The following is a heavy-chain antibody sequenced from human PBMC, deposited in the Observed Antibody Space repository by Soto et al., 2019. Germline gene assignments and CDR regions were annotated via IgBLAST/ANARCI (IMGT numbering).Heavy chain of an antibody. V-gene: IGHV2-5*02. Sequence: QITLKESGPTLVKPTQTLTLTCTFSGFSLSRGVGVGWIRQPPGKALEWLALNYWDDDKRYSPSLKNRLTITKDTSKNQVVLTMTNMDPVDTATYYCAQTTTVTTALDIWGQGTMLTVSS. CDR3: AQTTTVTTALDI. J-gene: IGHJ3*02. D-gene: IGHD4-4*01. CDR1: GFSLSRGVG. CDR2: NYWDDDK.